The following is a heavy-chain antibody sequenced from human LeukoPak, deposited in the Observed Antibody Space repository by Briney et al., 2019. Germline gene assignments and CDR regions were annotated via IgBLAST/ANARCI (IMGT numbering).Heavy chain of an antibody. J-gene: IGHJ3*02. CDR2: IYHSGST. D-gene: IGHD3-3*01. CDR3: ARDGITIIGVVPAFDI. CDR1: GGSISSYY. Sequence: SETLSLTCTVSGGSISSYYWSWIRQPPGKGLEWIGYIYHSGSTYYNPSLKSRVTISVDRSKNQFSLKLSSVTAADTAVYYCARDGITIIGVVPAFDIWGQGTMVTVSS. V-gene: IGHV4-59*12.